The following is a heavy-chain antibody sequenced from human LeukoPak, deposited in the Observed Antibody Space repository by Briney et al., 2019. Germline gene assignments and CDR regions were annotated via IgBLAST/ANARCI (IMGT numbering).Heavy chain of an antibody. CDR2: ISAYNGNT. J-gene: IGHJ5*02. Sequence: ASVKVSCKASGYTFTSYGITWVRQAPGQGLEWMGWISAYNGNTNYAQKLQGRVTMTTDTSTSTAYMELRSLRSDDTAVYYCARDHDSSGYYFGFDPWGQGTLVTVSS. D-gene: IGHD3-22*01. V-gene: IGHV1-18*01. CDR3: ARDHDSSGYYFGFDP. CDR1: GYTFTSYG.